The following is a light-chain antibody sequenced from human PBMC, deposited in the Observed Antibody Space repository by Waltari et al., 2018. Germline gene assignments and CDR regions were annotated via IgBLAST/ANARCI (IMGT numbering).Light chain of an antibody. V-gene: IGLV4-69*01. CDR1: SGHSSNV. J-gene: IGLJ3*02. CDR2: VNSDGSH. Sequence: VKLTCTLSSGHSSNVIAWLQQQPEKGPRYLMKVNSDGSHSKGDEIPDRFSGSSSGTERYLTISSLQSEDEADYYCQTGGHGTWVFGGGTKLTVL. CDR3: QTGGHGTWV.